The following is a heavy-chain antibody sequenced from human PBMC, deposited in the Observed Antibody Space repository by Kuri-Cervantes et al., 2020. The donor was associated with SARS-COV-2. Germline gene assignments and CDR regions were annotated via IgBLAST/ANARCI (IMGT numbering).Heavy chain of an antibody. J-gene: IGHJ3*02. V-gene: IGHV3-30*02. CDR3: AKSGIERGNSPDAYGI. Sequence: GESLKISCAASGFTFDDYGMSWVRQAPGKGLEWVAFIRYDGNNKYYADSVKGRFTVSRDNSKNTLFVQMNSLRTDDTAVYYCAKSGIERGNSPDAYGIWGQGTMVTVSS. CDR2: IRYDGNNK. D-gene: IGHD2-21*01. CDR1: GFTFDDYG.